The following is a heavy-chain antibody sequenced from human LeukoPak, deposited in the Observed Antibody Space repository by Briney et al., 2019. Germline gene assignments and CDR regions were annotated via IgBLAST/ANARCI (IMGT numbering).Heavy chain of an antibody. Sequence: ASVKVSCKASGYTFTSYGISWVRQAPGQGLEWMGWISAYNGNTNYAQNLWGRVTMTTDTSTSTAYMELRSLRSDDTAVYYCARDGYCSSTSCYIGRIDYWGQGTLVTVSS. J-gene: IGHJ4*02. V-gene: IGHV1-18*01. CDR1: GYTFTSYG. D-gene: IGHD2-2*03. CDR3: ARDGYCSSTSCYIGRIDY. CDR2: ISAYNGNT.